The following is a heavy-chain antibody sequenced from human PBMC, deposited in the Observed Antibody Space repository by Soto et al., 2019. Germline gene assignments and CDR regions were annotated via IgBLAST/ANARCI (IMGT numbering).Heavy chain of an antibody. Sequence: SQTLSLTCAISGDSVSSNSAAWNWIRQSPSRGLEWLGRTYYRSKWYNDYAVSVKSRITINPDTSKNQFSLQLNSVTPEDTAVYYCARGASRAIAAAGTGGYTWFDPWGQGTLVTVSS. CDR3: ARGASRAIAAAGTGGYTWFDP. CDR1: GDSVSSNSAA. V-gene: IGHV6-1*01. D-gene: IGHD6-13*01. J-gene: IGHJ5*02. CDR2: TYYRSKWYN.